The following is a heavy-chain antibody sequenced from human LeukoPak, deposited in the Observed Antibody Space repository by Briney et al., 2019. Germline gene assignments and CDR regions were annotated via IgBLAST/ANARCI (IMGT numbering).Heavy chain of an antibody. CDR1: GFIVSDNY. D-gene: IGHD6-19*01. V-gene: IGHV3-53*01. CDR2: VFRGDAT. Sequence: GGSLRLSCVASGFIVSDNYMSWVRQAPGKGLEWVSVVFRGDATYHADSVKGRFTISRDNSKNTLYLQMNSLRAEDTAVYYCAKDSSGWYYFDYWGQGTLVTVSS. J-gene: IGHJ4*02. CDR3: AKDSSGWYYFDY.